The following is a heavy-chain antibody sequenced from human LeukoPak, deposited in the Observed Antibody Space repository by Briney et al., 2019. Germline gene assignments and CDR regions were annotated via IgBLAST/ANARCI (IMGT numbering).Heavy chain of an antibody. D-gene: IGHD5-24*01. CDR3: AREVARWLQYYFDY. V-gene: IGHV3-48*03. CDR2: ISSSGSTI. CDR1: GFTFSSYE. Sequence: GGSLRLSCAASGFTFSSYEMNWVRQAPGKGLEWVSYISSSGSTIYYGDSVKGRFTISRDNAKNSLYLQMNSLRAEDTAVYYCAREVARWLQYYFDYWGQGTLVTVSS. J-gene: IGHJ4*02.